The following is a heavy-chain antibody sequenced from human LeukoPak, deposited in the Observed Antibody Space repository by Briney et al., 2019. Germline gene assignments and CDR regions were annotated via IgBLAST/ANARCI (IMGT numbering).Heavy chain of an antibody. Sequence: GESLKISCKGSGYSFTSYWIGWVRQMPGKGLEWMGIIYPGDSDTRYSPSFQGQVTISADKSISTAYLQWGSLKASDTAMYYCARHEGSGLQTGWFDPWGQGTLVTVSS. V-gene: IGHV5-51*01. J-gene: IGHJ5*02. CDR2: IYPGDSDT. D-gene: IGHD5-24*01. CDR3: ARHEGSGLQTGWFDP. CDR1: GYSFTSYW.